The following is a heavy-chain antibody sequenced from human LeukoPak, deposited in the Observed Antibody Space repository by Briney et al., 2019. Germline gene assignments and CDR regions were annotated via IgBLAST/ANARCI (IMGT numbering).Heavy chain of an antibody. Sequence: KPSETLSLTCTVSGGSISSYYWSWIRQSPGKGLEWVGYISHSGTTSYNSSLKSRVTISVDTSKNQLSLKLTSVTAADTAVYYCARWDDSAWGFGNWGPGTLVTVSS. CDR3: ARWDDSAWGFGN. J-gene: IGHJ4*02. CDR1: GGSISSYY. CDR2: ISHSGTT. D-gene: IGHD6-19*01. V-gene: IGHV4-59*08.